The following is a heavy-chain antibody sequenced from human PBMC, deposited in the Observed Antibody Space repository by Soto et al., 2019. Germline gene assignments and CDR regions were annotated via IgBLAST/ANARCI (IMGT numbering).Heavy chain of an antibody. CDR3: TRKVATFNFDS. J-gene: IGHJ4*02. CDR1: GYTFTGYY. Sequence: QVHLVQSGAEVKKPGASVKVSCKASGYTFTGYYMHWVRQAPGQGLEWMGWINPTTGGTNFEQKFQGRLTMTRDTSISTAYMELSGLTSDDTAVYYCTRKVATFNFDSLGQGTLVTVSS. V-gene: IGHV1-2*02. CDR2: INPTTGGT. D-gene: IGHD5-12*01.